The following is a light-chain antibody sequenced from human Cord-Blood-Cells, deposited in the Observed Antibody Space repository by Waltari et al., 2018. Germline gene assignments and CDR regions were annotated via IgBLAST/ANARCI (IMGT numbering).Light chain of an antibody. V-gene: IGKV3-20*01. CDR1: QSVSSSY. Sequence: EIVLTKSPGTLSLSPGEGDTLSCRASQSVSSSYLAWYQQKPGQAPRLLIYGASSRATGIPDRFSGSGSGTDFTLTISRLEPEDFAVYYCQQYGSSPTFGQGTKVEIK. J-gene: IGKJ1*01. CDR2: GAS. CDR3: QQYGSSPT.